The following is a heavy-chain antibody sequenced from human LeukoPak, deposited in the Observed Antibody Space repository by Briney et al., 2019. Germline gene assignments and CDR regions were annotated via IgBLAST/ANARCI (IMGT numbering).Heavy chain of an antibody. CDR2: ISGSGSNT. V-gene: IGHV3-23*01. D-gene: IGHD4-17*01. Sequence: GGSLRLSCAASRFTFSSYAMSWVRQAPGKGLEWVSAISGSGSNTYYADSVKGRFTISRDNSKNTLYLQMNSLRAEDTAVYYCAKNGVPVRIWGQGTLVTVSS. CDR3: AKNGVPVRI. CDR1: RFTFSSYA. J-gene: IGHJ4*02.